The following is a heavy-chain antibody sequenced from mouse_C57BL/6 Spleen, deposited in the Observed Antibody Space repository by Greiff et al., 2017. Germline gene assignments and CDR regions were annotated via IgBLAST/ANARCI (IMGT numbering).Heavy chain of an antibody. D-gene: IGHD4-1*02. CDR3: ARSQLGREGCDY. Sequence: DVQLVESGPELVKPGASVKISCKASGYSFTGYSMNWVKQSPEKSLEWIGEINPSTGGTTYNQTFKAQATLTVDKSSSTAYMQLKSLTSEDSAVDYDARSQLGREGCDYWGEGTTRTVSS. J-gene: IGHJ2*01. CDR2: INPSTGGT. CDR1: GYSFTGYS. V-gene: IGHV1-42*01.